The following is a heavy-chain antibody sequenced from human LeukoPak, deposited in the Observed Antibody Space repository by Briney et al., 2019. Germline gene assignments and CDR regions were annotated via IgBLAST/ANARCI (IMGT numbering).Heavy chain of an antibody. CDR3: ASGGLVSRYLDH. CDR1: GRSIRSSTW. Sequence: SETLSLTCAVSGRSIRSSTWWTWVRQPPGKGLEWNGEIFYSGSTNSSPSLKSRLTMSVDESKHEFSLKLTSVTAADTAIYYCASGGLVSRYLDHWGQGTLVTVSP. V-gene: IGHV4-4*02. CDR2: IFYSGST. J-gene: IGHJ4*02. D-gene: IGHD3-9*01.